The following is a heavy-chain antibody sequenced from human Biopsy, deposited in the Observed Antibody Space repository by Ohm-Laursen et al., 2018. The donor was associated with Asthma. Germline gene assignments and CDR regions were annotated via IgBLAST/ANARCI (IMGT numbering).Heavy chain of an antibody. D-gene: IGHD1-26*01. Sequence: PPGTLSLTCAVSGGSISSSNWWSWVRQPPGKGLEWIGEIYHSGSTNYNPSLSSRLTLSVDTSKNQFSLRLTSVTAADTAVYYCARGSSSRLSQWELLVSGGKRAHSYYGMDVWGQGTTVTVSS. J-gene: IGHJ6*02. CDR2: IYHSGST. CDR3: ARGSSSRLSQWELLVSGGKRAHSYYGMDV. CDR1: GGSISSSNW. V-gene: IGHV4-4*03.